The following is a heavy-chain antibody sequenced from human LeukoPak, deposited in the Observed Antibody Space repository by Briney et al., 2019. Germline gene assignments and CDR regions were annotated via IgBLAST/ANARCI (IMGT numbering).Heavy chain of an antibody. CDR2: ISSSSSYI. V-gene: IGHV3-21*01. J-gene: IGHJ3*02. Sequence: GGSLRLSCAASGFTFSSYSMNWVRQAPGKGLEWDSSISSSSSYIYYADSVKGRFTISRDNAKNSLYLQMNSLRAEDTAVYYCTRAAVRTNAFDIWGQGTMVTVSS. CDR3: TRAAVRTNAFDI. CDR1: GFTFSSYS. D-gene: IGHD4/OR15-4a*01.